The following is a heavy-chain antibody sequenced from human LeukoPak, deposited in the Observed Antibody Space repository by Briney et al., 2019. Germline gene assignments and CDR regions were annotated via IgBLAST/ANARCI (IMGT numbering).Heavy chain of an antibody. CDR1: GFSFSSYN. V-gene: IGHV3-74*01. Sequence: GGSLRLSCAASGFSFSSYNMNWVRQAPGKGLMWVSRINSDGSSTNYADSVKGRFTISRDNAKNTLYLQMNSLRAEDTAVYYCARVLRYCSGGNCYSGGLGYMDVWGKGTTVTISS. D-gene: IGHD2-15*01. CDR2: INSDGSST. J-gene: IGHJ6*03. CDR3: ARVLRYCSGGNCYSGGLGYMDV.